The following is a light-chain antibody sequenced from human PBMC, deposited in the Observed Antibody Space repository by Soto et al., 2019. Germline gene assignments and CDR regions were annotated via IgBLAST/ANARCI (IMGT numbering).Light chain of an antibody. CDR1: QGISHD. V-gene: IGKV1-27*01. CDR2: AAS. CDR3: QKYNTAPLT. J-gene: IGKJ5*01. Sequence: DIQMTQSPSSLSASVGDRVTITCRAIQGISHDLAWYQQKPGKVPKLLIYAASTLKSGVPSRFSGSGSGTDFTLPISGLHPEDVATYYCQKYNTAPLTFVQGTRLESK.